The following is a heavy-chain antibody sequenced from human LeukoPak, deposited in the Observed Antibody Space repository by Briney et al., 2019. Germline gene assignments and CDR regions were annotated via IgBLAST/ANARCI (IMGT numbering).Heavy chain of an antibody. CDR2: ISYDGSNK. D-gene: IGHD3-9*01. CDR1: GFTFSIHG. J-gene: IGHJ4*02. V-gene: IGHV3-30*18. CDR3: AKEAYDMPY. Sequence: GGSLRLSCAASGFTFSIHGMNWVRQAPGKGLEWVALISYDGSNKDYADSVKGRFTISRDNSKNTLYLQMNSLRAEDTAVYYCAKEAYDMPYWGQGTLVTVSS.